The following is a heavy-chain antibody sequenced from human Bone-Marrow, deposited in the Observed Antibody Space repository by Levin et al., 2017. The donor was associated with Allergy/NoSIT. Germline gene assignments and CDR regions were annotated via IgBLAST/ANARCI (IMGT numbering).Heavy chain of an antibody. J-gene: IGHJ5*02. CDR1: GFTFGDYA. Sequence: GESLKISCTTSGFTFGDYAMNWVRQAPGKGLEWVSFIRANTYGGTTEYAASVKGRFTISRDDSKSIAYLQMNSLKTEDTAVYYCTPWRGMSIYYHWGQGTLVTVSS. CDR2: IRANTYGGTT. CDR3: TPWRGMSIYYH. D-gene: IGHD2-21*01. V-gene: IGHV3-49*04.